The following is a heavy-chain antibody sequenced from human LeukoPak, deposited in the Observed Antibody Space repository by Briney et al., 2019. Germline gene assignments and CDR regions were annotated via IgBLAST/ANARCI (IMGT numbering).Heavy chain of an antibody. Sequence: GGSLRLSCAASGFTFSSYTMNWVRQAPGKGLEWVSTVSDSFNKHYSDSVKGRFTISRDNAGNSLYLQMNGLRDEDTAVYYCARDGLHTAHFDYWGQGTLVTVSS. CDR3: ARDGLHTAHFDY. J-gene: IGHJ4*02. V-gene: IGHV3-48*02. CDR2: VSDSFNK. CDR1: GFTFSSYT. D-gene: IGHD5-18*01.